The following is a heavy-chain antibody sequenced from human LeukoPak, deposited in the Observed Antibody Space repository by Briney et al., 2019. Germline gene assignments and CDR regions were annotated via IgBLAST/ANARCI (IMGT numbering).Heavy chain of an antibody. J-gene: IGHJ4*02. Sequence: GGSLRLSCAASGFTFSTYEMNWIRQAPGKGLEWVSYISSGDNIMFYADSVKGRFIISRDNAKNSLYLQMNSLRAEDTAVHYCARGVTLDYWGQGTLVTVSS. CDR2: ISSGDNIM. CDR3: ARGVTLDY. V-gene: IGHV3-48*03. CDR1: GFTFSTYE. D-gene: IGHD2-21*02.